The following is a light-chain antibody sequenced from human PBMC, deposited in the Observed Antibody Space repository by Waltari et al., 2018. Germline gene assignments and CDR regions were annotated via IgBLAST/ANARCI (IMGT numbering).Light chain of an antibody. J-gene: IGLJ2*01. Sequence: SYVLTQPPSVSVAPGKTATITCGGTNLGYDSVHWYQQRPGQAPVLVVHDDRDRPSGIPERFSGSTSGKSATLTITRVEAGDEADYYCQVWDSRSDHVVFGGGTKLTVL. CDR2: DDR. V-gene: IGLV3-21*01. CDR1: NLGYDS. CDR3: QVWDSRSDHVV.